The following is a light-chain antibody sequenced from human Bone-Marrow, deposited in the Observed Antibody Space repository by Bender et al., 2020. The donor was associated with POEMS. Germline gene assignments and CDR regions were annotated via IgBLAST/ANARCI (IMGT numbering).Light chain of an antibody. CDR3: CSYAGSYTWV. CDR2: DVT. Sequence: QSALTQPRSVSGSLGQSVTISCTGTSSDVGGYNYVSWYKQHPGKAPKLVIYDVTKRPSGVPDRFSGSKSGNTASLIISGLQADDEADYYCCSYAGSYTWVFGGGTKLTVL. CDR1: SSDVGGYNY. J-gene: IGLJ3*02. V-gene: IGLV2-11*01.